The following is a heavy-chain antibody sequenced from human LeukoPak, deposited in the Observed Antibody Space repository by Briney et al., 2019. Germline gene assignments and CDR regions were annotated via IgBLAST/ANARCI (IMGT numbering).Heavy chain of an antibody. D-gene: IGHD2-2*01. Sequence: SETLSLTCTVSGGSISSGSYYWSWIRQPAGKGLEWIGLIYTSGSTNYNPSLKSRVTISVDTSKNQFSLKLSSVTAADTAVYYCARRRPVVGLFDYWGQGSLVTVSS. V-gene: IGHV4-61*02. J-gene: IGHJ4*02. CDR3: ARRRPVVGLFDY. CDR1: GGSISSGSYY. CDR2: IYTSGST.